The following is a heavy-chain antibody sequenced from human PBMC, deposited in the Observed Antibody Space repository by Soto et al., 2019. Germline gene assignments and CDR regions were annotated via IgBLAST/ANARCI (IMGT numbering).Heavy chain of an antibody. D-gene: IGHD3-10*01. Sequence: SETLSLTCTVSGGSISSSTYYWSWIRQPPGKGLEWIGYIYYSGSTNYNPSLKSRVTISVDTSKNQFSLKLNSVTAADTALFYCARARGSYYNFDYWGQGTLVTVSS. CDR3: ARARGSYYNFDY. V-gene: IGHV4-61*01. CDR2: IYYSGST. CDR1: GGSISSSTYY. J-gene: IGHJ4*02.